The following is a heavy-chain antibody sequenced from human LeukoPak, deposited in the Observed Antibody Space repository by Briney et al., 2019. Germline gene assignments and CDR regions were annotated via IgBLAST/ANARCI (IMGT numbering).Heavy chain of an antibody. D-gene: IGHD2-21*02. V-gene: IGHV3-9*01. Sequence: PGRSLRLSCAASGFTFDDYAMHWVRQAPGKALEWVSGISWNSGSIGYADSVKGRFTISRDNAKNSLYLQMNSLRAEDTALYYCSKDKAVVVTAIFDYWGQGTPVTVSS. CDR2: ISWNSGSI. CDR3: SKDKAVVVTAIFDY. CDR1: GFTFDDYA. J-gene: IGHJ4*02.